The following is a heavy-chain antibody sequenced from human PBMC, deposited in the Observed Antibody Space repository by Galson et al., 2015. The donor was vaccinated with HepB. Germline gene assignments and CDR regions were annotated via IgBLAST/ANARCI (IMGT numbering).Heavy chain of an antibody. D-gene: IGHD3-3*01. V-gene: IGHV4-4*02. J-gene: IGHJ5*02. Sequence: SETLSLTCAVSGGSISSSNWWSWVRQPPGKGLEWIGEIYHSGSTNYNPSLKSRVTISVDKSENQFSLKLSSVTAADTAVYYCARASDMRIVLEWLLPTGSGPEGFDPWGQGTLVTVSS. CDR1: GGSISSSNW. CDR3: ARASDMRIVLEWLLPTGSGPEGFDP. CDR2: IYHSGST.